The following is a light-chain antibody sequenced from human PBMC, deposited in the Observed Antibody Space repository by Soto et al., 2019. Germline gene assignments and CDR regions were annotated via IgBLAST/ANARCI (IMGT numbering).Light chain of an antibody. CDR1: QGVSRK. J-gene: IGKJ2*01. CDR3: QQRSNWPRT. V-gene: IGKV3-15*01. CDR2: GAS. Sequence: DIVMTQSPATLSVAPGERVTFSCRASQGVSRKLAWYQHKPGQAPRLLISGASTGATGIPARFSGSGSGTEFTLTISSLEPEDFAVYYCQQRSNWPRTFGQGTKLEIK.